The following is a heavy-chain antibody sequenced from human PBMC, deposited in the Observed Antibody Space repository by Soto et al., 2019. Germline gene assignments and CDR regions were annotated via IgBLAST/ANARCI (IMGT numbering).Heavy chain of an antibody. CDR1: GGSVSSGSYY. Sequence: SESLDLGCTVPGGSVSSGSYYGSWIRQPPGKGLEWIGYIYYSGSTNYNPSLKSRVTISVDTSKNQFSLKLSSVTAADTAVYYCARLEMATMGYYYSGMDVWAQGTTVTVSS. V-gene: IGHV4-61*01. CDR3: ARLEMATMGYYYSGMDV. J-gene: IGHJ6*02. CDR2: IYYSGST. D-gene: IGHD5-12*01.